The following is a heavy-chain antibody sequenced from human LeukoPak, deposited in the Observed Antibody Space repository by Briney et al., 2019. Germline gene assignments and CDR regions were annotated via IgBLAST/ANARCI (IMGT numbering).Heavy chain of an antibody. CDR3: ARLAYDSSGYYTDV. V-gene: IGHV1-18*01. CDR1: GYTFTSYG. D-gene: IGHD3-22*01. Sequence: GASVKVSCKASGYTFTSYGISWVRQAPGQGLGWMGWISAYNGNTNYAQKLQGRVTMTTDTSTSTAYMELRSLRSDDTAVYYCARLAYDSSGYYTDVWGQGTTVTVSS. J-gene: IGHJ6*02. CDR2: ISAYNGNT.